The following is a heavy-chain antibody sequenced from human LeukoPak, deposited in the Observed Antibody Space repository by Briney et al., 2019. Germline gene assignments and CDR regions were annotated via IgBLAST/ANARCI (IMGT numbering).Heavy chain of an antibody. J-gene: IGHJ4*02. D-gene: IGHD5-24*01. V-gene: IGHV3-23*01. CDR1: GFTSSTYA. CDR2: ISGGGSSP. Sequence: GGSLRLSCATSGFTSSTYAMSWVRQAPGKGLERVSGISGGGSSPDYADSVKGRFTISRDNSKNTLYLQMNTLRAEDTAVYYCAKATPPDGYNEQGDYWGQGTLVTVSS. CDR3: AKATPPDGYNEQGDY.